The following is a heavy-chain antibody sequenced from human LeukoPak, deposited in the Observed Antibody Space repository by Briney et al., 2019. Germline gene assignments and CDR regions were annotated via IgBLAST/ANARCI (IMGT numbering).Heavy chain of an antibody. CDR2: IYYSGST. CDR3: ARGETTVTDIDY. D-gene: IGHD4-17*01. CDR1: GGSISSYY. J-gene: IGHJ4*02. Sequence: SETLSLTCTVSGGSISSYYWGWIRQPPGKGLEWIGYIYYSGSTNYNPSLKSRVTISVDTSKNQFSLKLSSVTAADTAVYYCARGETTVTDIDYWGQGTLVTVSS. V-gene: IGHV4-59*01.